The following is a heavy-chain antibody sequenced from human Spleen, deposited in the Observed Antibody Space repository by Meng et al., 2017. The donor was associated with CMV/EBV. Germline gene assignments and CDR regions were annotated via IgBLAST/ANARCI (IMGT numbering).Heavy chain of an antibody. D-gene: IGHD4-11*01. J-gene: IGHJ6*02. CDR1: GYTFSDYH. CDR3: AREKGGATVQTYYYYGMDV. CDR2: NSPKSGGT. V-gene: IGHV1-2*02. Sequence: ASVKVSCKTSGYTFSDYHMHWVRQAPGQGLEWMGWNSPKSGGTQYAQKFQGRVTMTRDTSISTAYMELSRLRSDDTAVYYCAREKGGATVQTYYYYGMDVWGQGTTVTVSS.